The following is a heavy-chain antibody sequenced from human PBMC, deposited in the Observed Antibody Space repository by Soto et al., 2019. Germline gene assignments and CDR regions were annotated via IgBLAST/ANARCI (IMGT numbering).Heavy chain of an antibody. D-gene: IGHD5-12*01. V-gene: IGHV4-39*01. CDR1: GGSISSINYY. CDR2: MYYSGST. CDR3: ARAGIVDTIDFDY. Sequence: PSETLSLTCTVSGGSISSINYYWVWIRQPPGKGLEWIGSMYYSGSTYYNPSLKSRVTISVDTSKNQFSLRLTSVTAADTAVYYCARAGIVDTIDFDYWGQGTLVKVS. J-gene: IGHJ4*02.